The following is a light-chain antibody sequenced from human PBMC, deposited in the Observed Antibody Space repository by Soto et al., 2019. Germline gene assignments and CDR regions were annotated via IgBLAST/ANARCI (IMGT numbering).Light chain of an antibody. J-gene: IGKJ1*01. Sequence: DIQMTQSPSTLSASVGDRVTITCRASQTINIWLAWFQQKPGKAPKLLIYRTSTLESGVPSRFSGSASGTEFTLTISSLQPDDFATYYCQQYNVYPKTFGQGTKVEIK. V-gene: IGKV1-5*03. CDR1: QTINIW. CDR3: QQYNVYPKT. CDR2: RTS.